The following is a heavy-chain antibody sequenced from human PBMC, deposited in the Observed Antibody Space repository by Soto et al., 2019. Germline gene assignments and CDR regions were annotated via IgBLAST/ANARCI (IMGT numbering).Heavy chain of an antibody. CDR1: GGSISSSSYY. Sequence: SETLSLTCTVSGGSISSSSYYWGWIRQPPGKGLEWIGRIYYSGSTYYNPSLKSRVTISVDTSKNQFPLNLISVTAADTAVYYCASSEFHRGQGTLVTVSS. V-gene: IGHV4-39*01. CDR2: IYYSGST. J-gene: IGHJ4*02. CDR3: ASSEFH. D-gene: IGHD2-21*01.